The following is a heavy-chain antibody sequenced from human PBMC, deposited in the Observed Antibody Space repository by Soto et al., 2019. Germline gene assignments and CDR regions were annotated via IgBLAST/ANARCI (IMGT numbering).Heavy chain of an antibody. Sequence: ASVKVSCKASGYTFTGYYMHWVRQAPGQGLEWMGWINPNSGGTNYAQKFQGRVTMTRDTSISTAYMELSRLRSDDTAVYYCARDGLYASWSGNRLKFDYWGQGTLVTVSS. J-gene: IGHJ4*02. CDR1: GYTFTGYY. CDR2: INPNSGGT. CDR3: ARDGLYASWSGNRLKFDY. V-gene: IGHV1-2*02. D-gene: IGHD3-3*01.